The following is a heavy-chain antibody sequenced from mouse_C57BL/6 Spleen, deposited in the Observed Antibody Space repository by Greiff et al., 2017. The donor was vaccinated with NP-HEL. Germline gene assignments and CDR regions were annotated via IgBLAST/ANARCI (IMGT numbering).Heavy chain of an antibody. CDR1: GYTFTDYY. CDR3: ARRVQGY. CDR2: INPNNGGT. V-gene: IGHV1-26*01. Sequence: VQLQQSGPELVKPGASVKISCKASGYTFTDYYMNWVKQSHGKSLEWIGDINPNNGGTSYNQKFKGKATLTVDKSSSTAYMELRSLTSEDSAVYYCARRVQGYWGQGTTLTVSS. J-gene: IGHJ2*01.